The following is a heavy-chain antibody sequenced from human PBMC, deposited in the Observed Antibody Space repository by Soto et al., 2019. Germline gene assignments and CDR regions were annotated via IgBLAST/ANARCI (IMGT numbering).Heavy chain of an antibody. CDR3: AKALYGSSSSPIDY. CDR2: ITWNSGYI. D-gene: IGHD6-13*01. J-gene: IGHJ4*02. Sequence: GGSLRLSCAASGFTFDDYAMHWVRQAPGKGLEWVSYITWNSGYIGYADSVKGRFTISRDNANNSLYLQMNSLKPEDTAFYYCAKALYGSSSSPIDYWGQGTLLTVYS. CDR1: GFTFDDYA. V-gene: IGHV3-9*01.